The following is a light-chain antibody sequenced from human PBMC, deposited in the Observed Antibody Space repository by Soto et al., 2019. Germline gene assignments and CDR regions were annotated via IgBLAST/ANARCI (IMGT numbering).Light chain of an antibody. Sequence: EIVMTQSPATLSVSPGERVTLSCRASQSVKTNLAWYQQRPGQAPRLLVYGASTRAPGIPARFYGSGFGTDFTLTISSLQSEDFAVYHCQQYVNLLVTFGGGTKVE. CDR3: QQYVNLLVT. V-gene: IGKV3-15*01. J-gene: IGKJ4*01. CDR2: GAS. CDR1: QSVKTN.